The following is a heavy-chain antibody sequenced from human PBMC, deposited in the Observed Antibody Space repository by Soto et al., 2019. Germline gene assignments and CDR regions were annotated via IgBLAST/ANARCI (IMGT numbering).Heavy chain of an antibody. J-gene: IGHJ4*02. V-gene: IGHV1-46*01. Sequence: ASVTVSCKASGYSFTGSYMHWVRQARGQGLEWMGIINLSQGGTNYAQKLRDRVTMTRDASTRKVYMLLSALRDDDTAVYYWARGGEVGPRGDYWGQGTVVTVSS. CDR1: GYSFTGSY. D-gene: IGHD1-26*01. CDR2: INLSQGGT. CDR3: ARGGEVGPRGDY.